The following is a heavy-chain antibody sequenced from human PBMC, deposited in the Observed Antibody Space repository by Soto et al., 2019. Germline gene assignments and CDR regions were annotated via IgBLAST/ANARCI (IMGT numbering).Heavy chain of an antibody. CDR3: HYYGSGSYYRDAFDI. J-gene: IGHJ3*02. CDR2: IYSGGST. D-gene: IGHD3-10*01. CDR1: GFTVSSNY. V-gene: IGHV3-53*02. Sequence: EVQLVETGGGLIQPGGSLRLSCAASGFTVSSNYMSWVRQAPGKGLEWVSVIYSGGSTYYADSMKGRFTISRDNSKNTLYLQMNSLRAEDTAVYYCHYYGSGSYYRDAFDIWGQGTMVTVSS.